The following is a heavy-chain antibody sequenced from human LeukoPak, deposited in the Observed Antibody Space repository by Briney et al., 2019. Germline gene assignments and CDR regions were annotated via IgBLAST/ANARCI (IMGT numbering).Heavy chain of an antibody. D-gene: IGHD6-19*01. CDR3: ARVAIAVAGTLDY. Sequence: SETLSLTCAVSGGSISSSNWWSCVRQPPGKGLEWIGEIYHSGRTNYNPSLKSRVTISVDKSKNQFSLKLSSVTAADTAVYYCARVAIAVAGTLDYWGQGTLVTVSS. V-gene: IGHV4-4*02. CDR1: GGSISSSNW. CDR2: IYHSGRT. J-gene: IGHJ4*02.